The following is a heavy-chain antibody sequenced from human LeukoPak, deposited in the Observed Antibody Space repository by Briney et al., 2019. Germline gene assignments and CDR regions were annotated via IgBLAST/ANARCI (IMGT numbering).Heavy chain of an antibody. D-gene: IGHD2/OR15-2a*01. CDR3: ARDPFSYPDAAFDI. J-gene: IGHJ3*02. CDR2: IYTSGST. CDR1: GGSFSIYY. V-gene: IGHV4-4*07. Sequence: SETLSLTCTVSGGSFSIYYWSWIRQPAGKGLEWIGRIYTSGSTNYIPSLKSRVTISVDTSKNQFSLKLSSVTAADTAVYYCARDPFSYPDAAFDIWGQGTMVTVSS.